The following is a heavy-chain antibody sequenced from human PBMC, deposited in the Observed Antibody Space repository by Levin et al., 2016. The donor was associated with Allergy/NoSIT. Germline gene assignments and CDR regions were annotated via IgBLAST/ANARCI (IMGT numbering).Heavy chain of an antibody. V-gene: IGHV5-51*01. CDR2: IFPDGSES. D-gene: IGHD1-20*01. CDR3: ARRQGNNWWFDY. CDR1: GYTFGNYY. Sequence: KVSCKASGYTFGNYYIAWVRQMPGKGLEWMGSIFPDGSESRYSPSFQGQVIISVDKSISTAYLQWSSLRASDTALYFCARRQGNNWWFDYWGQGTLVTVSS. J-gene: IGHJ4*02.